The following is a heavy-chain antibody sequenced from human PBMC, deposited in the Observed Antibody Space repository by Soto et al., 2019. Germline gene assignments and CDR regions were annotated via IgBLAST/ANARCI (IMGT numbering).Heavy chain of an antibody. CDR1: GYTFTSYG. CDR3: ARGAHSSGYSVFSSKWFDT. CDR2: ISAYNGNT. V-gene: IGHV1-18*04. D-gene: IGHD3-22*01. Sequence: ASVKVSCKASGYTFTSYGISWVRQAPGQGLEWMGWISAYNGNTNYAQKLQGRVTMTTDTSTSTAYMELRSLRSDDTAVYYCARGAHSSGYSVFSSKWFDTWGQGTLVIVSS. J-gene: IGHJ5*02.